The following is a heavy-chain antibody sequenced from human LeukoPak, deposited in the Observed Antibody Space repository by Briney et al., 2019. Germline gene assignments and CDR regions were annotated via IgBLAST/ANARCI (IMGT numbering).Heavy chain of an antibody. Sequence: GRSLRLSCAASGFTFSSYGMHWVRQAPGKGLEWVAVIWYDGSNKYYADFVKGRFTISRDNSKNTLYLQMNSLRAEDTAVYYCARDSRDTAMVGPDYWGQGTLVTVSS. J-gene: IGHJ4*02. D-gene: IGHD5-18*01. CDR1: GFTFSSYG. CDR3: ARDSRDTAMVGPDY. V-gene: IGHV3-33*01. CDR2: IWYDGSNK.